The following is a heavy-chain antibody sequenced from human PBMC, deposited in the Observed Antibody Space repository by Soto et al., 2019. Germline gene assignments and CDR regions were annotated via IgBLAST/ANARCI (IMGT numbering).Heavy chain of an antibody. J-gene: IGHJ3*02. CDR3: ARTIVGDAFDI. CDR2: IYYSGST. V-gene: IGHV4-59*01. D-gene: IGHD1-26*01. CDR1: GGSFSGYL. Sequence: ENPSLTRAVYGGSFSGYLWSWVRQPPGKGLEWIGYIYYSGSTNYNPSLKSRVTISVDTSKNQFSLKLSSVTAADTAVYYCARTIVGDAFDIWGQGTMVTVSS.